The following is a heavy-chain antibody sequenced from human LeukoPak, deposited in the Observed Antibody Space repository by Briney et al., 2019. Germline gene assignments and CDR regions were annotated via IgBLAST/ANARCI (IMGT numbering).Heavy chain of an antibody. CDR1: GGTFSSYA. J-gene: IGHJ6*03. V-gene: IGHV1-69*13. CDR3: ARGIRGTDYYYYMDV. CDR2: IIPIFGTA. Sequence: ASVKVSCKASGGTFSSYAISWVRQAPGQGLEWMGGIIPIFGTANYAQKFQGRVTITADESTSTAYMELSSLRSEDTAVYYCARGIRGTDYYYYMDVWGKGTTVTVSS. D-gene: IGHD1-20*01.